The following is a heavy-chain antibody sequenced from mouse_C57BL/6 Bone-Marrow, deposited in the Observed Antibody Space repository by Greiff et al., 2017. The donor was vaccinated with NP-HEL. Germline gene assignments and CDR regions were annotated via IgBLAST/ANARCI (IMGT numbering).Heavy chain of an antibody. CDR3: ARKHYV. CDR2: IHPNSGGT. Sequence: QVQLQQPGAELVKPGASVKLSCKASGYTFTSYWMHWVNQRPGQGLEWIGMIHPNSGGTNYNEKFKSKATLTVDTSSSTAYMELSSLTSEDSAVYYCARKHYVWGAGTTVTVSS. J-gene: IGHJ1*01. V-gene: IGHV1-64*01. CDR1: GYTFTSYW.